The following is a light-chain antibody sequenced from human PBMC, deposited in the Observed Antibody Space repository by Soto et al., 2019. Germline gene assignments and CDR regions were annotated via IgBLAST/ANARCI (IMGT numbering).Light chain of an antibody. CDR2: DVS. CDR3: SSFTTSSTFV. V-gene: IGLV2-14*01. CDR1: SNDVGRYNY. Sequence: QSVLAQPASVSGSPGQSITISFTGNSNDVGRYNYVSWFQQHPGKAPKLLIYDVSNWPSGVSDRFSGSKSGNTASLTISGLQAEDEADYYCSSFTTSSTFVFGTGTKVTVL. J-gene: IGLJ1*01.